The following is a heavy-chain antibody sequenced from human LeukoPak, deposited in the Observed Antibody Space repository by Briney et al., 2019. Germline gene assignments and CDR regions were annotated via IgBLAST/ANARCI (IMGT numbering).Heavy chain of an antibody. V-gene: IGHV1-24*01. CDR3: ATGSPLRLRLGELSSPFDY. CDR2: FDPEDGET. CDR1: GYTLTELS. J-gene: IGHJ4*02. Sequence: ASVKVSCKVSGYTLTELSMHWVRQAPGKGLEWMGGFDPEDGETIYAQKFQGRVTMTEDTSTDTAYMELSSLRSEDTAVYYCATGSPLRLRLGELSSPFDYWGQGTLVTVSS. D-gene: IGHD3-16*02.